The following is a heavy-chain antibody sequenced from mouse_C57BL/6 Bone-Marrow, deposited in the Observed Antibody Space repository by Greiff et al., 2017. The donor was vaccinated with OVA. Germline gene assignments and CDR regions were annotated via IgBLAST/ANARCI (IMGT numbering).Heavy chain of an antibody. V-gene: IGHV1-81*01. CDR2: IYPRSGNT. CDR1: GYTFTSYG. Sequence: QVQLKESGAELARPGASVKLSCKASGYTFTSYGISWVKQRTGQGLEWIGEIYPRSGNTYYNEKFKGKATLTADKSSSTAYMELRSLTSEDSAVYFCARGGYGNYEAMDYWGQGTSVTVSS. D-gene: IGHD2-1*01. CDR3: ARGGYGNYEAMDY. J-gene: IGHJ4*01.